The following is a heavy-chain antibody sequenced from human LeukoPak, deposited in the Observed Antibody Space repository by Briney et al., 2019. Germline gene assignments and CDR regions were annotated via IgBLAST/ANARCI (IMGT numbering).Heavy chain of an antibody. V-gene: IGHV3-48*01. Sequence: GGSLRLSCAASGFTFRSYSMNWVRQAPGKGLERVSYFSSSSSTIYYADSVKGRFTISRDNVKNSLYLQMNSLRAEDTAVYYCASLFYYDYVWGSYRILDYWGQGTLVTVSS. D-gene: IGHD3-16*02. CDR1: GFTFRSYS. CDR2: FSSSSSTI. CDR3: ASLFYYDYVWGSYRILDY. J-gene: IGHJ4*02.